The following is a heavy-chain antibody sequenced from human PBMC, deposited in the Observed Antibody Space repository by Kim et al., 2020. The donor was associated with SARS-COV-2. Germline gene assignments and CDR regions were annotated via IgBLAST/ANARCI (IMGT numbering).Heavy chain of an antibody. CDR2: NPNSGGK. Sequence: NPNSGGKNYAQKFQGRVTMTRDTSISTAYMELSRLRSDDTAVYYCARGYDYWGQGTLVTVSS. J-gene: IGHJ4*02. V-gene: IGHV1-2*02. CDR3: ARGYDY.